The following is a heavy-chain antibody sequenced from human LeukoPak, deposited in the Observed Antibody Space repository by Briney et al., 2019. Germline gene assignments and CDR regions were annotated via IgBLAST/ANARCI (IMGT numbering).Heavy chain of an antibody. D-gene: IGHD6-13*01. J-gene: IGHJ4*02. CDR2: ISYDGSDK. CDR1: GFTVSSNY. CDR3: ARARGAAAVFDY. Sequence: PGGSLRLSCAASGFTVSSNYMSWVRQAPGKGLEWVAVISYDGSDKYYADSVKGRFTISRDRSKNTLDLQMNSLRAEDTAVYYCARARGAAAVFDYWGQGALVTVSS. V-gene: IGHV3-30-3*01.